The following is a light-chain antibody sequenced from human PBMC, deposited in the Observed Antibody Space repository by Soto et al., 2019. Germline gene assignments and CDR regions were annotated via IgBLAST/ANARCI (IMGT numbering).Light chain of an antibody. CDR3: QQSGDTPPWT. CDR2: AAS. J-gene: IGKJ1*01. CDR1: QSIRKY. Sequence: DIQMTQSPSSLSASVGDRVIITCRASQSIRKYLNWYQHKPGKVPTPLIYAASSLQSGVPSRFSGSGSGTEFTLTITSLQPEDFATYYCQQSGDTPPWTFGQGTKVEIK. V-gene: IGKV1-39*01.